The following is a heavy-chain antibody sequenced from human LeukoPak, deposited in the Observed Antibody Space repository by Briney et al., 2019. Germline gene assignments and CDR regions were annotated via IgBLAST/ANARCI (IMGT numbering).Heavy chain of an antibody. CDR3: ARDQLHHSSGLIDAFDI. D-gene: IGHD6-19*01. CDR1: GFTFSSYA. CDR2: ISYDGSNK. J-gene: IGHJ3*02. Sequence: GGSLRLSCAASGFTFSSYAMHWVRQAPGKGLEWVAVISYDGSNKYYADSVKGRFTISRDNSKNTLYLQMNSLRAEDTAVYYCARDQLHHSSGLIDAFDIWGQGTMVTVSS. V-gene: IGHV3-30*04.